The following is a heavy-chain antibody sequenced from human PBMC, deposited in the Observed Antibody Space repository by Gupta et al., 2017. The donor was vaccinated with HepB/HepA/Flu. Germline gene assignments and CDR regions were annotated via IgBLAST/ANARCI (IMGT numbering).Heavy chain of an antibody. J-gene: IGHJ4*02. Sequence: EVQLLESGGGLVQPGGSLRLSCAASGFTFSSYAMSWVRQAPGKGLEWVSAISGSGGSTYYADSVKGRFTISRDNSKNTLYLQMNSLRAEDTAVYYCAKPTTYYYDSSGYYGGFDYWGQGTLVTVSS. CDR2: ISGSGGST. V-gene: IGHV3-23*01. D-gene: IGHD3-22*01. CDR3: AKPTTYYYDSSGYYGGFDY. CDR1: GFTFSSYA.